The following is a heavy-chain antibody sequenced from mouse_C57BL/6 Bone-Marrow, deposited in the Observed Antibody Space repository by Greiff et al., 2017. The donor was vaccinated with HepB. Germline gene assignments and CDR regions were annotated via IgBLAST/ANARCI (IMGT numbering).Heavy chain of an antibody. CDR3: ASYGNYVDY. CDR1: GYTFTSYG. J-gene: IGHJ2*01. Sequence: VQLQQSGAELARPGASVKLSCKASGYTFTSYGISWVKQRTGQGLEWIGEIYPRSGNTYYNEKFKGKATLTADISSSTAYMELRSLTSEDSAVYFCASYGNYVDYWGQGPTLTVSS. V-gene: IGHV1-81*01. CDR2: IYPRSGNT. D-gene: IGHD2-1*01.